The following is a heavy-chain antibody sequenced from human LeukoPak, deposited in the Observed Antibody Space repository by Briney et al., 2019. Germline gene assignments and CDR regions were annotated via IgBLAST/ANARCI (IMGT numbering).Heavy chain of an antibody. CDR1: GFTFSSYW. CDR2: IDRDGSRI. Sequence: GGSLRLSCAVSGFTFSSYWMHWVRQAPGKGLVWVSRIDRDGSRINYADSVKGQFTISRDNGKNTLFLQMNSLRAEDAAVYYCVRGNDYGGPHYWGQGTLVTVSS. CDR3: VRGNDYGGPHY. J-gene: IGHJ4*02. D-gene: IGHD4-23*01. V-gene: IGHV3-74*01.